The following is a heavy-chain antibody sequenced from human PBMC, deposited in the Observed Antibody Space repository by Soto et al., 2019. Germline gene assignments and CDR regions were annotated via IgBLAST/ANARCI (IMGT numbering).Heavy chain of an antibody. CDR2: IYDSGST. CDR1: GGSISSFY. J-gene: IGHJ4*02. D-gene: IGHD3-3*01. V-gene: IGHV4-59*01. Sequence: SETLSLTCTVSGGSISSFYWSWIRQPPGKGLEWIGYIYDSGSTNYNPSLKSRVTISVDTSKNQFSLKLSSVTAADTAVYYCARNSPHHYDFWSGYYQFDYWGQGTLVTVSS. CDR3: ARNSPHHYDFWSGYYQFDY.